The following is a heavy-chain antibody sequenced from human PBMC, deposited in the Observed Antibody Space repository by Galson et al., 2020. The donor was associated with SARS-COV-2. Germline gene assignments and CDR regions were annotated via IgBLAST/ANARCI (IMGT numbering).Heavy chain of an antibody. V-gene: IGHV3-72*01. Sequence: GESLKISCAASGFTFSDHYIDWVRQAPGKGLEWVGRTRNKANSYTTEYAASVKGRFTISRDDSKNFMYLQMNSLKTEDTAVYYCARALVVTAEYYFDYWGQGTLVTVSS. J-gene: IGHJ4*02. CDR1: GFTFSDHY. CDR2: TRNKANSYTT. CDR3: ARALVVTAEYYFDY. D-gene: IGHD2-21*02.